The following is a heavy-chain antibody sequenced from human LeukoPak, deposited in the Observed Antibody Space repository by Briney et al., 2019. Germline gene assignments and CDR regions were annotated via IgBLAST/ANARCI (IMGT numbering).Heavy chain of an antibody. CDR1: GFTFSSYA. V-gene: IGHV3-64*01. CDR3: ARAIYDYVALT. J-gene: IGHJ4*02. Sequence: GGSLRLSCAASGFTFSSYAMHWVRQAPGKGLEYVSAISSNGGSTYDANSVKGRFTISRDNSKNTLYLQMGSLRAEDMAVYYCARAIYDYVALTWGQGTPVTVSS. CDR2: ISSNGGST. D-gene: IGHD3-16*01.